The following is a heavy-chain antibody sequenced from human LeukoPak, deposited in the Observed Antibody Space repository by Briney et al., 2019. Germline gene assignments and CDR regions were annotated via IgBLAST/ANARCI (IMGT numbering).Heavy chain of an antibody. CDR1: GYTFTGYY. J-gene: IGHJ4*02. Sequence: ASVKVSFKASGYTFTGYYMHWVRQAPGQGLEWMGWVNPNSGGTNYAQKFQGRVTMTRDTSISTAYMELSRLRSDDTAVYYCARDLYYYDSSGYYQDYWGQGTLVTVSS. CDR3: ARDLYYYDSSGYYQDY. CDR2: VNPNSGGT. V-gene: IGHV1-2*02. D-gene: IGHD3-22*01.